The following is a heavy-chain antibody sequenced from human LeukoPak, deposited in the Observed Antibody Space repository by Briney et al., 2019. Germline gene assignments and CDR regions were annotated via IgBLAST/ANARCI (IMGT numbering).Heavy chain of an antibody. Sequence: GGSLRLSCVGSEFSFSNYAMSWVRQAPGRGLEWVSSISGSGGGTYYADSVKGRFTISRDNSKNTLYLQMNSLRAEDTAVYYCARDVGYYFDYWGQGTLVTVSS. D-gene: IGHD1-26*01. V-gene: IGHV3-23*01. CDR1: EFSFSNYA. J-gene: IGHJ4*02. CDR2: ISGSGGGT. CDR3: ARDVGYYFDY.